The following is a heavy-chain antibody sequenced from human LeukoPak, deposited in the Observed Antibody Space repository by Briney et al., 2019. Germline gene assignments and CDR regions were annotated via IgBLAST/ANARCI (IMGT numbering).Heavy chain of an antibody. J-gene: IGHJ4*02. CDR2: IYTGGST. V-gene: IGHV4-61*02. Sequence: SQTLSLTCTVSGGSISSGSYYWSWIRQPAGKGLEWIGRIYTGGSTNYNPSLKSRVTISVDTSKNQFSLKLSSVIAADTAVYYCAREPAYYDYVWGSYRSTQPLDYWGQGTLVTVSS. CDR1: GGSISSGSYY. D-gene: IGHD3-16*02. CDR3: AREPAYYDYVWGSYRSTQPLDY.